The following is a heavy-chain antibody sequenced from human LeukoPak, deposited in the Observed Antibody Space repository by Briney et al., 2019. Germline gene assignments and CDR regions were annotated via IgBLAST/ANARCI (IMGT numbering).Heavy chain of an antibody. CDR3: AKGNSGYDSYYFDY. J-gene: IGHJ4*02. Sequence: GGSLRLSCAASGFTFSSYGMHWVRQAPGKGLEWVAVIWYDGSNKYYADSVKGRFTISRDNSKNTLYLQMNSLRAEDTAVYYCAKGNSGYDSYYFDYWGQGTLVTVSS. CDR1: GFTFSSYG. D-gene: IGHD5-12*01. CDR2: IWYDGSNK. V-gene: IGHV3-33*06.